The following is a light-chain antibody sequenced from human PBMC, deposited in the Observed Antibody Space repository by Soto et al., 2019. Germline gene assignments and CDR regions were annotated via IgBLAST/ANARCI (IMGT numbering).Light chain of an antibody. Sequence: DIQMTQSPSSLSASVGDRVTITCRASQGISNYLAWYQQKPGKVPKLLIYAASTLQPRVPSRFSGSGSGTDFTLTISSLQPEDVATYYCQKYNSAPRTFGQGTKVEIK. CDR1: QGISNY. CDR2: AAS. V-gene: IGKV1-27*01. J-gene: IGKJ1*01. CDR3: QKYNSAPRT.